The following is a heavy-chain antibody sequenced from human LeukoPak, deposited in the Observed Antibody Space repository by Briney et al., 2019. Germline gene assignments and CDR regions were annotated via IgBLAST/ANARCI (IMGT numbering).Heavy chain of an antibody. Sequence: PGGSLRLXCAASGFTFSNYWMHWVRQTPGKGLVWVSRIISDGSSTSYADSVKGRFTISRDNAKNTLYLQMNSLRAEDTAVYYCARDGSLPDYWGQGTLVTVSS. CDR2: IISDGSST. V-gene: IGHV3-74*01. CDR3: ARDGSLPDY. CDR1: GFTFSNYW. J-gene: IGHJ4*02.